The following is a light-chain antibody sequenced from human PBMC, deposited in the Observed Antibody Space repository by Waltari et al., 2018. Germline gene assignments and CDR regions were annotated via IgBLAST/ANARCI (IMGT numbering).Light chain of an antibody. V-gene: IGKV4-1*01. J-gene: IGKJ2*01. CDR1: RTVLYKSNKRNY. CDR3: QQYYAAPYT. CDR2: WAS. Sequence: IVVTQSPDSLAVSLGERVTINCKSRRTVLYKSNKRNYLGWYQQKPGQYPRLLIFWASSRETGVPDRFRGSGSETDFTLTITSLQAEDVAIYYCQQYYAAPYTFGQGTRLEI.